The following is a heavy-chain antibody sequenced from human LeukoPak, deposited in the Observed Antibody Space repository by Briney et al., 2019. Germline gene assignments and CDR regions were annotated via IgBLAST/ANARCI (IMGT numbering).Heavy chain of an antibody. V-gene: IGHV4-4*07. D-gene: IGHD3-3*01. J-gene: IGHJ4*02. CDR3: ARVVGFWSGYYYFDY. CDR1: GGSFSSYY. CDR2: IYTSGST. Sequence: PSETLSLTCTVSGGSFSSYYWSWIRQPAGKGLEWIGRIYTSGSTNYNPSLKSRVTMSVDTSKNQFSLKLSSVTAADSAVHYCARVVGFWSGYYYFDYWGQGTLVTVSS.